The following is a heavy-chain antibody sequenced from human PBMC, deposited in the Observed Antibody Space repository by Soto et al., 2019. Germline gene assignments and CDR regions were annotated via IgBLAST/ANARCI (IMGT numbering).Heavy chain of an antibody. CDR2: ISGSGGNT. Sequence: EVQVLDSGGGLVQPGGSLRLSCAASGFTFSTYPMSWVRQAPGKGLEWVSIISGSGGNTDYADSVKGRFTMSRDNSKNPVFLQMNRLKAEDTAVYYCSKVPRKDSGGYFDYWGQGTLVTVSS. CDR3: SKVPRKDSGGYFDY. D-gene: IGHD1-26*01. J-gene: IGHJ4*02. V-gene: IGHV3-23*01. CDR1: GFTFSTYP.